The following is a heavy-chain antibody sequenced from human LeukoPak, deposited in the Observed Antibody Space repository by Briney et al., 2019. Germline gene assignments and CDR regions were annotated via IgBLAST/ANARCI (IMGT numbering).Heavy chain of an antibody. J-gene: IGHJ4*02. CDR3: ARSKDYYDSSGWGH. V-gene: IGHV3-48*03. D-gene: IGHD3-22*01. CDR2: ISSSGSTI. CDR1: GFTFSSYE. Sequence: GGSLRLSCAASGFTFSSYEMNWVRQAPGKGLEWVSYISSSGSTIYYADSVKGRFTISRDNAKNSLYLQMNTLRAEDTAVYYCARSKDYYDSSGWGHWGQGTLVTVSS.